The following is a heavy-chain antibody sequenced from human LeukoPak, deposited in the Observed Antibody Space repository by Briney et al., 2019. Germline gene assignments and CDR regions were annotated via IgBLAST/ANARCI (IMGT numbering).Heavy chain of an antibody. V-gene: IGHV3-53*01. CDR1: GFTHSSEN. CDR2: IYRNGST. Sequence: PGGSLTLSCPPSGFTHSSENMSWVRQAPWKGLEWVSVIYRNGSTYDAEAAMGRFTISRDNSENTLYLQMNSLRPEDTAVYYCARVYSGSRLDWGQGTLVTVSS. J-gene: IGHJ4*02. D-gene: IGHD3-10*01. CDR3: ARVYSGSRLD.